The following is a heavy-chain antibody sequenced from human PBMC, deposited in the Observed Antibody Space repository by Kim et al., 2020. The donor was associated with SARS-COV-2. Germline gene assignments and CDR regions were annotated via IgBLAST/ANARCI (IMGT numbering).Heavy chain of an antibody. D-gene: IGHD1-26*01. CDR3: AKHVKRWYSGSYFAFDI. Sequence: VKGRFTSSRDNSKNTLYLQMNSLRAEDTAVYYCAKHVKRWYSGSYFAFDIWGQGTMVTVSS. V-gene: IGHV3-23*01. J-gene: IGHJ3*02.